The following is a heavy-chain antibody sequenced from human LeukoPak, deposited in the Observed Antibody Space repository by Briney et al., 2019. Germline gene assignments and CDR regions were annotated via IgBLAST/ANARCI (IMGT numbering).Heavy chain of an antibody. V-gene: IGHV1-2*02. CDR1: GYTFTSYG. D-gene: IGHD1-26*01. CDR3: ARVGATDY. Sequence: ASVKVSCKASGYTFTSYGISWVRQAPGQGLEWMGWINPNSGGTNYAQKFQGRVTMTRDTSISTAYMELSRLRSDDTAVYYCARVGATDYWGQGTLVTVSS. CDR2: INPNSGGT. J-gene: IGHJ4*02.